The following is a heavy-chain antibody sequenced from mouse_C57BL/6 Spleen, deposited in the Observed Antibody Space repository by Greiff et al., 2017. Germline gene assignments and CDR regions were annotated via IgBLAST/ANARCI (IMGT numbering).Heavy chain of an antibody. Sequence: EVQLVESGGGLVKPGGSLKLSCAASGFTFSSYAMSWVRQTPEKRLEWVATISDGGSYTYYPDNVKGRFTISRDNAKNNLYLQMSHLKSEDTAMYYCAREERRLLAYWGQGNLVTVSA. CDR3: AREERRLLAY. CDR1: GFTFSSYA. J-gene: IGHJ3*01. V-gene: IGHV5-4*01. CDR2: ISDGGSYT.